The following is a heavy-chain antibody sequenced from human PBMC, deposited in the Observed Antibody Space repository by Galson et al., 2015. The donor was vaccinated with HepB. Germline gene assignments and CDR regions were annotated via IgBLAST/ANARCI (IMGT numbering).Heavy chain of an antibody. V-gene: IGHV1-46*04. CDR2: INPSGGSA. Sequence: SVKVSCKASGYTFTSYYMHWVRQAPGHGLEWMGIINPSGGSASYAQKLQGRVTMTRDTSTSTVYMELSSLRSEDTAVYYCARGYGDYLYGMDVWGQGTTVTVSS. J-gene: IGHJ6*02. CDR3: ARGYGDYLYGMDV. CDR1: GYTFTSYY. D-gene: IGHD4-17*01.